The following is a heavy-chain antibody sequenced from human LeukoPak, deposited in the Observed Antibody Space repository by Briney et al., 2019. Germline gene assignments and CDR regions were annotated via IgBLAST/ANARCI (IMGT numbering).Heavy chain of an antibody. V-gene: IGHV3-23*01. CDR1: GFTFSSYA. J-gene: IGHJ4*02. CDR3: AKDSRGYQDYFDY. D-gene: IGHD3-22*01. CDR2: ISASGGST. Sequence: PGGSLRLSCAASGFTFSSYAMSWVRQAPGKGLEWVSAISASGGSTYYADSVKGRFTISRDNSKNTLYLQMNSLRAEDTAVYYCAKDSRGYQDYFDYWGQGTLVTVSS.